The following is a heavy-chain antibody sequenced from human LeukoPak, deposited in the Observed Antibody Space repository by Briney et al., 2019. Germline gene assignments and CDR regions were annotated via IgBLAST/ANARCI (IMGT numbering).Heavy chain of an antibody. CDR1: GFTFSSYG. Sequence: GRSPRLSCAASGFTFSSYGMHWVRQAPGKGLEWVAVIWYDGSDKYYADSVKGRFTISRDNSKNTLYLQMNSLRAEDTAVYYCAREIQTAMVTNYYYGMDVWGQGTTVTVSS. CDR2: IWYDGSDK. D-gene: IGHD5-18*01. J-gene: IGHJ6*02. CDR3: AREIQTAMVTNYYYGMDV. V-gene: IGHV3-33*01.